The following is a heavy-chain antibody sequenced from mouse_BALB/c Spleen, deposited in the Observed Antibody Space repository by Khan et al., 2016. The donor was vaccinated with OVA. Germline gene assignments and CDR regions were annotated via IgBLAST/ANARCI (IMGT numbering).Heavy chain of an antibody. D-gene: IGHD2-1*01. CDR3: ARSNGNYWFAY. V-gene: IGHV9-3-1*01. CDR1: GYTLTNYG. Sequence: QIQLVQSGPELKKPGETVKISCKASGYTLTNYGMNWVKQAPGKGLKWMGWINTYTGEPTYAEDFKGRIAFSLETSASTAYLQINNLKNEDTATYFCARSNGNYWFAYWGQGTLVTGSA. J-gene: IGHJ3*01. CDR2: INTYTGEP.